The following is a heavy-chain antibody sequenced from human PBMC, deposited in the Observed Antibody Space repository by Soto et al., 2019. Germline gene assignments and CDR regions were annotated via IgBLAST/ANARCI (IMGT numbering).Heavy chain of an antibody. V-gene: IGHV4-59*01. CDR3: AAGEASSRNLAPYYLDF. Sequence: SETLSLTCTVSGGSMRNYFWTWIRQPPGKGLEWIGYIHYSGTTSFFPSYNPSLRSRATISEDTSKNQFSLKLLSVTTADTAVYFCAAGEASSRNLAPYYLDFWGQGTLVTVSS. D-gene: IGHD6-13*01. J-gene: IGHJ4*02. CDR1: GGSMRNYF. CDR2: IHYSGTT.